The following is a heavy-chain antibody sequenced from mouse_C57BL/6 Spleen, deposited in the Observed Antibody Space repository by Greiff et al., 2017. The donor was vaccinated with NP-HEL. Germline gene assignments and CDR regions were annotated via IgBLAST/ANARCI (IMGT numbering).Heavy chain of an antibody. V-gene: IGHV1-80*01. Sequence: QVQLQQSGAELVKPGASVKISCKASGYAFSSYWMNWVKQRPGKGLEWIGQIYPGDGDTNYNGKFKGKATLTADKSSSTAYMQLSSLTSEESAVYFCARKDYYGSSHGWYFDVWGTGTTVTVSS. CDR2: IYPGDGDT. D-gene: IGHD1-1*01. CDR3: ARKDYYGSSHGWYFDV. CDR1: GYAFSSYW. J-gene: IGHJ1*03.